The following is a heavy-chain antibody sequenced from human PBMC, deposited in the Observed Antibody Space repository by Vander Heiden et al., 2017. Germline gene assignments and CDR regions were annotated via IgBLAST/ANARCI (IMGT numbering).Heavy chain of an antibody. Sequence: QVQLVESGGGGVQPGRSLRRSCAASGFTFRVYGMHWVRQAPGKGLEWVAVIWYDGSNKYYADSVKGRFTISRDNSKNTLYLQMNSLRAEDTAVYYCARDSDSSSSAWFRFDPWGQGTLVTVSS. CDR1: GFTFRVYG. J-gene: IGHJ5*02. CDR2: IWYDGSNK. V-gene: IGHV3-33*01. CDR3: ARDSDSSSSAWFRFDP. D-gene: IGHD6-6*01.